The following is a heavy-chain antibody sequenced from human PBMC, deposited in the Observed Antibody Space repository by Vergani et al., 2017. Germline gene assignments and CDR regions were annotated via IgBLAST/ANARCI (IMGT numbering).Heavy chain of an antibody. CDR2: ISAYNGNT. CDR1: GYTFTSYG. D-gene: IGHD6-13*01. J-gene: IGHJ4*02. Sequence: QVQLVQSGAEVKKPGASVQVSCKASGYTFTSYGISWVRQAPGQGLEWMGWISAYNGNTNYAQKLQGRVTMTTDSSTSTAYMQLRTLRSDDTAVYYGAGDSAAGTGNFDCGGEGSLVTVSP. CDR3: AGDSAAGTGNFDC. V-gene: IGHV1-18*01.